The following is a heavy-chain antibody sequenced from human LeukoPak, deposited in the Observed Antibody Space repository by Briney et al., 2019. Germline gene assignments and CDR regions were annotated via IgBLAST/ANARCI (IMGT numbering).Heavy chain of an antibody. CDR1: TFAFSSYA. J-gene: IGHJ5*02. CDR3: ARVALRPIDYSNPEFDP. D-gene: IGHD4-11*01. V-gene: IGHV3-69-1*02. Sequence: GGSLRLSCADSTFAFSSYAMTWVRQAPGKGLEWVSSITATGGISYADSVKGRFTISRDNAENSMYLQMNSLRAEDTAVYYCARVALRPIDYSNPEFDPWGQGTLVTVSS. CDR2: ITATGGI.